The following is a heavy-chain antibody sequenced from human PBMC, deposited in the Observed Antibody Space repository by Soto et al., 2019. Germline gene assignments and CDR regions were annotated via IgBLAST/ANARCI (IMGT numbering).Heavy chain of an antibody. CDR2: ITANSDYI. CDR1: GFTFSTYD. CDR3: VSEGTAPLLRKNWLDS. V-gene: IGHV3-21*01. D-gene: IGHD2-8*02. Sequence: EVHLVESGGGLVTPGGSLRLSCADSGFTFSTYDMHCVRQAPGEGLEWVSSITANSDYIYYADSVKGRFSISRDNAKNSLSLQMYRLRAEDTAVYHFVSEGTAPLLRKNWLDSWGQGALVTVPS. J-gene: IGHJ5*01.